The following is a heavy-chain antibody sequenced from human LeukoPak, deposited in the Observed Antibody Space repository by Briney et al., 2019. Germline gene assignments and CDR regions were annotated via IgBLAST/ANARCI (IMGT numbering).Heavy chain of an antibody. CDR2: ISGSGGST. J-gene: IGHJ6*03. Sequence: GGSLRLSCAASGFTFSSYGMSWVRQAPGKGLEWVSAISGSGGSTYYADSVKGRFTVSRDNAKNSLFLQMNSLRVEDTAVYYCAKGGPDYYYMDVWGKGTTVTVSS. V-gene: IGHV3-23*01. CDR3: AKGGPDYYYMDV. CDR1: GFTFSSYG.